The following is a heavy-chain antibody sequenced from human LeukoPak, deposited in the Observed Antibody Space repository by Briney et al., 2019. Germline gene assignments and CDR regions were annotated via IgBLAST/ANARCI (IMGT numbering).Heavy chain of an antibody. CDR3: ARVRSGSYYYLRAFGI. D-gene: IGHD1-26*01. Sequence: PSETLSLTCAVYGGSFSGYYWSWIRQPPGKGLEWIGEINHSGSTNYNPSLKSRVTISVDTSKNQFSLKLSSVTAADTAVYYCARVRSGSYYYLRAFGIWGQGTMVTVSS. CDR1: GGSFSGYY. CDR2: INHSGST. J-gene: IGHJ3*02. V-gene: IGHV4-34*01.